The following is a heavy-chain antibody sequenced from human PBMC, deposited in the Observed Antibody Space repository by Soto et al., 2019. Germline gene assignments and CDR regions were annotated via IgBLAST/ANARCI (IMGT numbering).Heavy chain of an antibody. V-gene: IGHV1-2*04. CDR1: GYTFTGYY. CDR3: ARAFYYYGSGSAYYMDV. D-gene: IGHD3-10*01. Sequence: QVQLVQSGAEVKKPGASVKVSCKASGYTFTGYYMHWVRQAPGQGLEWMGWINPNSGGTNYAQKFQGWVTMTRDTSISTAYMELSRLRSDDTAVYYCARAFYYYGSGSAYYMDVWGKGTTVTVSS. CDR2: INPNSGGT. J-gene: IGHJ6*03.